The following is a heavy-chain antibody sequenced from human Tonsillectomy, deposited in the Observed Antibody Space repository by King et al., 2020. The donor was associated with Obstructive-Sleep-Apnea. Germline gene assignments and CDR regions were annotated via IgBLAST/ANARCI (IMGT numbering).Heavy chain of an antibody. Sequence: DGQLVQSGGGLVQSGGSLRLSCGASGFTVNNNYMSWVRQAPGKGLEWVSVIYSGGRTYYVDSVKGRFTISRDNSKNTLYLQMNSLRADDTAVYYCAGASGYDPQEIDYWGQGTLVTVSS. D-gene: IGHD5-12*01. V-gene: IGHV3-66*01. CDR3: AGASGYDPQEIDY. CDR1: GFTVNNNY. J-gene: IGHJ4*02. CDR2: IYSGGRT.